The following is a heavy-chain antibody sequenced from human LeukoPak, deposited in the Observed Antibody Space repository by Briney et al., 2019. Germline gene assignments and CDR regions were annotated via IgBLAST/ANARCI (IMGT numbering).Heavy chain of an antibody. V-gene: IGHV4-39*01. Sequence: SETLSLTCTVSGGSISSSSYYWGWIRQPPGKGLEWIGSIYYSGSTYYNPSLKSRVAISVDTSKNQFSLKLSSVTAADTAVYYCARQLLEYSNWDYWGQGTLVTVSS. J-gene: IGHJ4*02. D-gene: IGHD6-6*01. CDR2: IYYSGST. CDR1: GGSISSSSYY. CDR3: ARQLLEYSNWDY.